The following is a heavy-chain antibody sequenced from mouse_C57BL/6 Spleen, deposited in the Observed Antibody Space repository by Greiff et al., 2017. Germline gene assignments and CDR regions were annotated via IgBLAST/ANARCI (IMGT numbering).Heavy chain of an antibody. Sequence: EVHLVESGGGLVQPKGSLKLSCAASGFSFNTYAMNWVRQAPGKGLEWVARIRSKSNNYATYYADSVKDRFTISRDDSESMLYLQMNNLKTEDTAMYYCVRHEWRSSYYAMDYWGQGTSVTVSS. CDR1: GFSFNTYA. J-gene: IGHJ4*01. D-gene: IGHD1-1*01. CDR2: IRSKSNNYAT. V-gene: IGHV10-1*01. CDR3: VRHEWRSSYYAMDY.